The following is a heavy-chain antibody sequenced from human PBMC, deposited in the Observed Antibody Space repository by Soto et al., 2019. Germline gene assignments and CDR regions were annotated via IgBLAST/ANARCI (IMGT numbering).Heavy chain of an antibody. V-gene: IGHV3-23*01. J-gene: IGHJ3*02. CDR1: GFTFSSYA. CDR2: ISGSGGST. Sequence: PGGSLRLSCAASGFTFSSYAMSWVRQAPGKGLEWVSAISGSGGSTYYADSVKGRFTISRDNSKNTLYLQMNSLRAEDTAVYYCATAPRITIFGVVLEVDAFDIWGQGTMVTVSS. D-gene: IGHD3-3*01. CDR3: ATAPRITIFGVVLEVDAFDI.